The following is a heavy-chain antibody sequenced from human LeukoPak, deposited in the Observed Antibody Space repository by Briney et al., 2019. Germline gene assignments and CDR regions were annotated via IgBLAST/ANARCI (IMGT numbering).Heavy chain of an antibody. D-gene: IGHD1-26*01. Sequence: GGSLRLSCAASGFTSSSYWMSWVRQAPGKGLEWVANIKQDGSEKYYVDSVKGRFTISRDNAKNSLYLQMNSLRAEDTAVYYCARESYSGSYHDYWGQGTLVTVSS. CDR1: GFTSSSYW. J-gene: IGHJ4*02. V-gene: IGHV3-7*01. CDR3: ARESYSGSYHDY. CDR2: IKQDGSEK.